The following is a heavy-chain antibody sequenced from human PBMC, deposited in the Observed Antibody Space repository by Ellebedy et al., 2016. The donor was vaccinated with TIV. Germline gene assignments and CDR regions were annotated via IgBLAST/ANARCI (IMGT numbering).Heavy chain of an antibody. CDR3: ARDIEGY. CDR2: INPNSGGT. D-gene: IGHD2-15*01. Sequence: AASVKVSCKASGYTFTDYYMHWVRQAPGQGLEWMGWINPNSGGTNYAQTFQGRVTMTRDTSISTAYLELSRLRSDDTAVYYCARDIEGYWGQGTLVTVSS. V-gene: IGHV1-2*02. CDR1: GYTFTDYY. J-gene: IGHJ4*02.